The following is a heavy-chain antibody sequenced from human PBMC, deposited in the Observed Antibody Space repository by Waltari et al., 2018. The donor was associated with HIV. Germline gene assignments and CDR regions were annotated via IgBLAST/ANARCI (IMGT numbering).Heavy chain of an antibody. CDR2: SCYSGST. Sequence: QVQLQESGPGLVKPSETLSLTCTVSGGSIDYYYWSWIRQPPGKGLEWIGYSCYSGSTSSHHALKSRVTMPVDTSKNQFSLNLSSVTAADTAVYYCARQGCTSTSCQRRGGMDVWGQGTSVSVSS. CDR1: GGSIDYYY. D-gene: IGHD2-2*01. J-gene: IGHJ6*02. V-gene: IGHV4-59*08. CDR3: ARQGCTSTSCQRRGGMDV.